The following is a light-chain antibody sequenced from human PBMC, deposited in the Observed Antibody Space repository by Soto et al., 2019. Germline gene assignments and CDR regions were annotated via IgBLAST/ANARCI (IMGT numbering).Light chain of an antibody. CDR2: ESD. J-gene: IGLJ2*01. CDR3: VSWDSSLITVV. Sequence: QSVLTQPPSVSAAPGQKVTISCSGSPSNIGKNFVSWYQQLPGTAPKLIIYESDKRPSGIPDRFSGSESGTSATLAITGLQTGYEADYYCVSWDSSLITVVFGGGTKVTVL. CDR1: PSNIGKNF. V-gene: IGLV1-51*02.